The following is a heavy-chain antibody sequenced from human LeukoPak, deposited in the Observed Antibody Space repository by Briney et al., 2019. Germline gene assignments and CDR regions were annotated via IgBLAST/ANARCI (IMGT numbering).Heavy chain of an antibody. CDR3: AKDRLPDGRWSLDY. CDR1: GFPFSTYA. J-gene: IGHJ4*02. D-gene: IGHD6-13*01. CDR2: IYGSGGGI. V-gene: IGHV3-23*01. Sequence: GGSLRLSCAASGFPFSTYAMNWVRQAPGKGLEWVSGIYGSGGGIHYADSVKGRFTISRDNSKNTLYLQMNSLRAEDTALYYCAKDRLPDGRWSLDYWGRGTLVTVSS.